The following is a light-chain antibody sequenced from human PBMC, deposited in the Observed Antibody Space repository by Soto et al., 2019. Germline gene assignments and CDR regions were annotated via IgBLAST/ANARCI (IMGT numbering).Light chain of an antibody. V-gene: IGKV3D-20*02. Sequence: IPSVTDNYVAWDQQEXGQAPRLLIYDSSXRATGIPDRFSGSGSGTDFTLTISSLEPEDFAVYYCQLRDSWPRTFGHGTRLDIK. J-gene: IGKJ5*01. CDR3: QLRDSWPRT. CDR2: DSS. CDR1: PSVTDNY.